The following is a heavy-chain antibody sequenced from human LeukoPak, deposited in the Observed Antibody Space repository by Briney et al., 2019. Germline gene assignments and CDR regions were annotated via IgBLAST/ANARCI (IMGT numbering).Heavy chain of an antibody. J-gene: IGHJ6*02. CDR2: ISASNGNT. Sequence: ASVKVSCKASGYTLTSYGISWVRQAPGQGLEWMGWISASNGNTNYAQKLQGRVTMTTDTSTSTAYMELRSLRSDDTAVYYCAREGPGYCSGGSCPGSYHYGMDVWGQGTTVTVSS. D-gene: IGHD2-15*01. CDR1: GYTLTSYG. V-gene: IGHV1-18*01. CDR3: AREGPGYCSGGSCPGSYHYGMDV.